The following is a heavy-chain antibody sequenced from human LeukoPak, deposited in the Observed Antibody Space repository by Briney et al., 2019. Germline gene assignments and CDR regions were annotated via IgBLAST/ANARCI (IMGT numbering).Heavy chain of an antibody. V-gene: IGHV1-18*01. CDR3: ARDHGSSWYLATTEQYFQH. CDR1: GYTFTSYG. CDR2: ISAYNGNT. Sequence: ASVKVSCKASGYTFTSYGISWVRQAPGQGLEWMGWISAYNGNTNYAQKLQGRVTMTTDTSTSTAYMELRSLRSDDTAVYYCARDHGSSWYLATTEQYFQHWGQGTLVTVSS. D-gene: IGHD6-13*01. J-gene: IGHJ1*01.